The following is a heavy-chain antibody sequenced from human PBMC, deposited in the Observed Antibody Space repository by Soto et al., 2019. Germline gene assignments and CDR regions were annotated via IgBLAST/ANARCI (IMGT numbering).Heavy chain of an antibody. J-gene: IGHJ4*02. CDR3: ARESEDLTSNFDY. CDR1: GFTFTRYS. V-gene: IGHV3-21*01. Sequence: GGSLRLSCAASGFTFTRYSMNWVRQAPGKGLEWVSSISSTTNYIYYGDSMKGRFTISRDNAKKSLYLEMNSLRAEDTAVYYCARESEDLTSNFDYWGQGTLVTVSS. CDR2: ISSTTNYI.